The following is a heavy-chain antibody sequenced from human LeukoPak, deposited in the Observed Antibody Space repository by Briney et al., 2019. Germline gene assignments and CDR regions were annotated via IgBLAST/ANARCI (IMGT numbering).Heavy chain of an antibody. CDR2: INHSGST. Sequence: SETLSLTCAVYGGSFSGYYWSWIRQPPGKGLEWIGEINHSGSTNYNPSLKSRVTISVDTSKNQFSLKLSSVTAADTAVYYCARANRHHGSDGSSYMWLTYYLYYWGQGTLVTVSS. J-gene: IGHJ4*02. V-gene: IGHV4-34*01. D-gene: IGHD2-15*01. CDR1: GGSFSGYY. CDR3: ARANRHHGSDGSSYMWLTYYLYY.